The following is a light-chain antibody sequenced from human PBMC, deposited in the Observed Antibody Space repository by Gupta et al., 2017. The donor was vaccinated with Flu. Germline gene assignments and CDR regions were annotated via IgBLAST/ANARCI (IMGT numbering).Light chain of an antibody. J-gene: IGKJ4*01. V-gene: IGKV1-5*03. CDR2: KAS. CDR3: QQDNSYSVT. Sequence: PSTLSASVGDRVTITCRASQSISSWLDWYQQKPGKAPKLLIYKASRVESGVPSRFSGSGSGTEFTLTISSLQPEDFANYYCQQDNSYSVTFGGGTKVEIK. CDR1: QSISSW.